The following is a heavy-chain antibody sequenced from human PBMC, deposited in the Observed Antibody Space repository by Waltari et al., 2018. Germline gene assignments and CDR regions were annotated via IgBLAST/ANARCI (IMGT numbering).Heavy chain of an antibody. CDR2: IYYSGST. D-gene: IGHD6-13*01. V-gene: IGHV4-39*07. Sequence: QLQLQESGPGLVKPSETLSLTCTVSGGSISSSSYYWGWIRQPPGKGLEWIGSIYYSGSTYYNPSLKSRVTISVDTSKNQFSLKLSSVTAADTAVYYCARAPGIAAAGSYWYFDLWGRGTLVTVSS. CDR3: ARAPGIAAAGSYWYFDL. CDR1: GGSISSSSYY. J-gene: IGHJ2*01.